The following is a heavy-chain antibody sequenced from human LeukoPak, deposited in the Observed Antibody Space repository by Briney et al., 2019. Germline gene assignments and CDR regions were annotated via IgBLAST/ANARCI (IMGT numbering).Heavy chain of an antibody. CDR1: GYTFTSHG. J-gene: IGHJ5*02. D-gene: IGHD1-26*01. CDR3: ARGIVGVSNWFDP. CDR2: INPNSGGT. Sequence: ASVKVSCKASGYTFTSHGISWVRQAPGQGLEWMGWINPNSGGTNYAQRFQGRVTMTRDTSISTAYMELSRLRSDDTAVYYCARGIVGVSNWFDPWGQGTLVTVSS. V-gene: IGHV1-2*02.